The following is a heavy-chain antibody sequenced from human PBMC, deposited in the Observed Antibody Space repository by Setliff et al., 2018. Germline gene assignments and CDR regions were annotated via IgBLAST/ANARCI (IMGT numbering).Heavy chain of an antibody. V-gene: IGHV1-3*01. CDR1: GYSFAKYA. D-gene: IGHD6-6*01. CDR2: INAGNGNT. CDR3: AREVLPLVREEAFYI. J-gene: IGHJ3*02. Sequence: ASVQVSCKASGYSFAKYALHLVRQAPGQRLEWMGWINAGNGNTKCSQNFQGRVTITRDTSASTAYVELSSLRSEDTAVYYCAREVLPLVREEAFYIWGQGTMVTVSS.